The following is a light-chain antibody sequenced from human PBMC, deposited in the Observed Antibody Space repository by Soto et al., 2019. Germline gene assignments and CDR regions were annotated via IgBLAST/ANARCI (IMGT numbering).Light chain of an antibody. CDR2: DAT. CDR3: QYRHNWRFT. CDR1: QSVSDF. J-gene: IGKJ3*01. V-gene: IGKV3-11*01. Sequence: EIVLTQSPATLSLSPGERATLSCRASQSVSDFLAWYQQKPGQAPRLLIYDATNRATGVPPRFSARRSGTNFTITTSSLEHEDFSVYYCQYRHNWRFTIGPGNKVEIK.